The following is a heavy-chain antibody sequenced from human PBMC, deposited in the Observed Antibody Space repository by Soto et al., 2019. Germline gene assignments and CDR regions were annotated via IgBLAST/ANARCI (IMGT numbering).Heavy chain of an antibody. V-gene: IGHV1-69*01. CDR1: GGTFNNYA. J-gene: IGHJ6*02. CDR3: ASFDGTLVRGGRSSPYEMDV. D-gene: IGHD3-10*01. Sequence: QVLLVQSGPEVKKPGSSVKVSCKASGGTFNNYAINWVRQAPGKGLEWMGGIIPTFGTGNHAQKFQGRVTSTADESRTTAYMELKSVRSEDTAIYYCASFDGTLVRGGRSSPYEMDVWGQGTTVIVSS. CDR2: IIPTFGTG.